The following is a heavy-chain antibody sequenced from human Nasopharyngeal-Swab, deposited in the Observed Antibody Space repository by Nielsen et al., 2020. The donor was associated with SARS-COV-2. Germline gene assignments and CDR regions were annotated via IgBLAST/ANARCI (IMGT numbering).Heavy chain of an antibody. D-gene: IGHD3-9*01. V-gene: IGHV1-3*01. J-gene: IGHJ6*03. CDR3: ARKGILTGYYGYYYYMDV. Sequence: WVRQAPGQRLEWMGWINAGSGNTKYSQKFQGRATITRDTSASTAYMELSSLRSEDTAVYYCARKGILTGYYGYYYYMDVWGKGTTVTVSS. CDR2: INAGSGNT.